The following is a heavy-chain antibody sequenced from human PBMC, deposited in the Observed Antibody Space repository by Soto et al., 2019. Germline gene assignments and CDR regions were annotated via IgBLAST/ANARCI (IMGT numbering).Heavy chain of an antibody. D-gene: IGHD3-22*01. CDR2: IYHSGST. Sequence: SETLSLTCAVSGGSISSSSWWSWVRQPPGKGLEWIGEIYHSGSTNYNPSLESRVTISVDKSKNQFSLKLSSVTAADTAVYYCARHYDSSGYLDYWGQGPLVTVSS. J-gene: IGHJ4*02. V-gene: IGHV4-4*02. CDR1: GGSISSSSW. CDR3: ARHYDSSGYLDY.